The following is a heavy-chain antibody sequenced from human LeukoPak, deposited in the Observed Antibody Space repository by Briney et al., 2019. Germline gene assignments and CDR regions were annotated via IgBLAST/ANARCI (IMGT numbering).Heavy chain of an antibody. V-gene: IGHV4-34*01. Sequence: SETLSLTCAVYGGSFSGYYWSWIRQPPGKGLEWIGEINHSGSTNYNPSLKSRVTISVDTSKNQFSLKLDSVTAADTAVYYCARDYYYYYMDVWGRGTTVTVSS. CDR2: INHSGST. CDR1: GGSFSGYY. J-gene: IGHJ6*03. CDR3: ARDYYYYYMDV.